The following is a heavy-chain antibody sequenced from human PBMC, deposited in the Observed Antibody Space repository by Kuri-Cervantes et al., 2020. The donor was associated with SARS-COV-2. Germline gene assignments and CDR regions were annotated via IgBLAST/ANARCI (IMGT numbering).Heavy chain of an antibody. CDR3: AREGGGTIQYYYYGMDV. V-gene: IGHV4-59*01. D-gene: IGHD3-3*01. J-gene: IGHJ6*02. CDR1: GGSISSYY. Sequence: GSLRLSCTVSGGSISSYYWSWIRQPPGKGLEWIGYIYYSGSTNYNPSLKSRVTISVDTSKNQFSLKLSSVTAADTAVYYCAREGGGTIQYYYYGMDVWGQGTTVTVSS. CDR2: IYYSGST.